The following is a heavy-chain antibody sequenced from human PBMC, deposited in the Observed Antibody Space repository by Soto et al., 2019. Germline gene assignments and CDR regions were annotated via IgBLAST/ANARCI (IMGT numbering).Heavy chain of an antibody. J-gene: IGHJ2*01. CDR1: GFPSSTYA. Sequence: LRLSCAASGFPSSTYALNWVRQAPGKGPEWVSTISESGHHTHYADSVKGRFTISRDKSKNTLSLQMNSLRVDDTAIYYCTKSDGCGGGACYTGTYYYFDVWGRGTLATVSS. D-gene: IGHD3-16*02. CDR3: TKSDGCGGGACYTGTYYYFDV. CDR2: ISESGHHT. V-gene: IGHV3-23*01.